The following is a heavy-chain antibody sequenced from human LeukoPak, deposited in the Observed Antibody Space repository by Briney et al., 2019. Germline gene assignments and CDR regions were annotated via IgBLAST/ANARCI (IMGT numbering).Heavy chain of an antibody. CDR1: GGTFSSYA. CDR2: VIPIFGTA. J-gene: IGHJ5*02. V-gene: IGHV1-69*13. CDR3: ARGSATVPQNDNWFDP. Sequence: ASVKVSCKASGGTFSSYAISWVRQAPGQGLEWMGGVIPIFGTANYAQKFQGRVTITADESTSTAYMELSSLRSEDTAVYYCARGSATVPQNDNWFDPWGQGTLVTVSS. D-gene: IGHD1-26*01.